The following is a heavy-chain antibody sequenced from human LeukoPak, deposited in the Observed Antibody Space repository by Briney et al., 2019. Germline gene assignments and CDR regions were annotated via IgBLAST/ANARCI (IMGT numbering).Heavy chain of an antibody. V-gene: IGHV3-30*02. CDR1: GFTFSSYG. Sequence: PGGSLRLSCAASGFTFSSYGMHWVRQAPGKGLEWVAFIRYDGSNKYYADSVKGRFTISRDNSKNTLYLQMNSPRAEDTAVYYCAKGLYSGSRLDYWGQGTLVTVSS. D-gene: IGHD1-26*01. CDR2: IRYDGSNK. J-gene: IGHJ4*02. CDR3: AKGLYSGSRLDY.